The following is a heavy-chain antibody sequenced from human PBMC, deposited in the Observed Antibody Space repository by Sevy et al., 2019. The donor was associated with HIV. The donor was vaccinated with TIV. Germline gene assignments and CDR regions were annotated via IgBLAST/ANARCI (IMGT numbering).Heavy chain of an antibody. CDR3: AKGGPGDYDSSGYYYDY. CDR2: ISGSGGST. J-gene: IGHJ4*02. CDR1: GFTFSSYA. Sequence: GGSLRLSCAASGFTFSSYAISWVRQAPGKGLEWVSAISGSGGSTYYADSVKGRFTISRDNSKNTLYLQMNSLRAEDTAVYYCAKGGPGDYDSSGYYYDYWGQGTLVTVSS. V-gene: IGHV3-23*01. D-gene: IGHD3-22*01.